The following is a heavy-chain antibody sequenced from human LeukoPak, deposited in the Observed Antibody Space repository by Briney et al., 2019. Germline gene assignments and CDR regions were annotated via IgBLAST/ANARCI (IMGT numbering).Heavy chain of an antibody. CDR3: TSYCSGGSCRSD. D-gene: IGHD2-15*01. CDR2: IRSKADGGTT. V-gene: IGHV3-49*04. CDR1: GFTFGDYA. J-gene: IGHJ4*02. Sequence: GGSLRLSCTASGFTFGDYAMSWVRQAPGKGLEWVGFIRSKADGGTTEYAASVKGRFTISRDDSKSIAYLQMNSLKTEDTAVYYCTSYCSGGSCRSDWGQGTLVTVSS.